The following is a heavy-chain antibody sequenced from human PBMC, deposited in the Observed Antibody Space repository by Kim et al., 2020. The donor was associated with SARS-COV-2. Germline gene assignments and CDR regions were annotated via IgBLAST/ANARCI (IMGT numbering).Heavy chain of an antibody. Sequence: GGSLRLSCAASGFTFGDYAMHWVRQAPGKGLEWVSGISWNSGSIGYADSVKGRFTISRDNAKNSLYLQMNSLRAEDTALYYCAKSRYFDWLLGDFDYWGQGTLVTVSS. CDR2: ISWNSGSI. J-gene: IGHJ4*02. CDR1: GFTFGDYA. CDR3: AKSRYFDWLLGDFDY. V-gene: IGHV3-9*01. D-gene: IGHD3-9*01.